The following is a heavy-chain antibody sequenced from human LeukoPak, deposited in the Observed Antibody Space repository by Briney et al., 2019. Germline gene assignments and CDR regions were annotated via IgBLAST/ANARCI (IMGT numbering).Heavy chain of an antibody. CDR1: GGTFSSYA. J-gene: IGHJ6*03. CDR2: IIPIFGTA. D-gene: IGHD6-13*01. CDR3: ARESYSSSWGGSDYYYMGV. Sequence: SVKVSCKASGGTFSSYAISWVRQAPGQGLEWMGGIIPIFGTANYAQKFQGRVTITADESTSTAYMELSSLRSEDTAVYYCARESYSSSWGGSDYYYMGVWGKGTTVTVSS. V-gene: IGHV1-69*13.